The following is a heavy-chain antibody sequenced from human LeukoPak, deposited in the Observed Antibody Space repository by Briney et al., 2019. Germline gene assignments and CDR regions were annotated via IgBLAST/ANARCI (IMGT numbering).Heavy chain of an antibody. CDR3: ARGMGVLVPAATWFDP. CDR2: INPNSGGT. D-gene: IGHD2-2*01. V-gene: IGHV1-2*02. J-gene: IGHJ5*02. CDR1: GYTFIAYY. Sequence: GSSVKVSCKASGYTFIAYYMHWVRQDPGQGLEWMGWINPNSGGTNYAQKFQGRVTMTRDTSTSTAYMDLSRLRSDDTAVYYCARGMGVLVPAATWFDPWGQGTLVTVSS.